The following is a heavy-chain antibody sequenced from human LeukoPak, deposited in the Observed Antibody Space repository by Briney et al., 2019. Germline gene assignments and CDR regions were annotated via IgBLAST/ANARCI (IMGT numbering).Heavy chain of an antibody. CDR3: ARGSYCSSTSCYVLNWFDP. Sequence: GGSLRLSCAASGITFSSYGMSWVRQAPGKGLEWVSRISSTGGTTYYADSVKGRFTISRDNSKNSLYLQMNSLRAEDTAVYYCARGSYCSSTSCYVLNWFDPWGQGTLVTVSS. D-gene: IGHD2-2*01. V-gene: IGHV3-23*01. CDR2: ISSTGGTT. J-gene: IGHJ5*02. CDR1: GITFSSYG.